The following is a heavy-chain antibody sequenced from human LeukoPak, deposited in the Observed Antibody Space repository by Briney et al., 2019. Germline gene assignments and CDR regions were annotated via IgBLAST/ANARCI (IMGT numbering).Heavy chain of an antibody. CDR1: GFTVSSNY. CDR3: ARGGTSGTTVTYYFDY. CDR2: LYRGGSP. Sequence: GGSLRLSCAASGFTVSSNYVGWVRQAPGKGLEWVSVLYRGGSPYYADSVKGRFTISRDNSKNTLYLQMNTLRADDTAVYYCARGGTSGTTVTYYFDYWGRGTLVTVPS. J-gene: IGHJ4*02. V-gene: IGHV3-66*01. D-gene: IGHD5-12*01.